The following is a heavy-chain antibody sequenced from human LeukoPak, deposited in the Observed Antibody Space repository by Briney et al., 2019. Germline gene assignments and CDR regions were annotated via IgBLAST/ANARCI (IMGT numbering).Heavy chain of an antibody. CDR2: VSGSGGTT. Sequence: GGSLRLSCAASGLPFRSYAMSWVRQAPGRALQWVSAVSGSGGTTYYADSVKGRSTISRDNSKNTLYLQMNSLRAEDTAVYYCAKSDYYDSSGHPSSFEYWGQGTLVTVSS. CDR1: GLPFRSYA. V-gene: IGHV3-23*01. D-gene: IGHD3-22*01. J-gene: IGHJ4*02. CDR3: AKSDYYDSSGHPSSFEY.